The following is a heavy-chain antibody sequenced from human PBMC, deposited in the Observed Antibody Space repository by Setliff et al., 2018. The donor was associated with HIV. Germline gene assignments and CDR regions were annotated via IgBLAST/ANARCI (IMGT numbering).Heavy chain of an antibody. CDR3: ARLVDTSGDI. V-gene: IGHV5-51*01. J-gene: IGHJ3*02. D-gene: IGHD5-18*01. CDR1: GYSFTSYW. Sequence: GESLKIYCKGSGYSFTSYWIGWVRQMPGKGLEWMRIIYPGDSDTRYSPSYKCQVTISADKSISTAYLQWSCLKAADTAMYYCARLVDTSGDIWGQGTMVTVSS. CDR2: IYPGDSDT.